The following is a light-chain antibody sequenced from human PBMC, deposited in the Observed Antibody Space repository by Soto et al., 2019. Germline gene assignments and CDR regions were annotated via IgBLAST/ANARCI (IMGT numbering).Light chain of an antibody. CDR3: QQSYTSPVT. CDR2: GAS. Sequence: DIQMTQSPSSLSVSIGDRVTITCRASQSISTYLNWYEQKPGKAPNLLIYGASTLQSGVPSRFSGGGSGTYFTLTISGLQPEDFGSYHCQQSYTSPVTFGGGTKVEIK. CDR1: QSISTY. J-gene: IGKJ4*01. V-gene: IGKV1-39*01.